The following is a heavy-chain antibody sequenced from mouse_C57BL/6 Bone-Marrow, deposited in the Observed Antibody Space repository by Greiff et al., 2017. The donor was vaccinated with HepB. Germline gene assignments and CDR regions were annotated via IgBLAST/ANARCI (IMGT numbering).Heavy chain of an antibody. CDR1: GYSFTDYN. J-gene: IGHJ2*01. V-gene: IGHV1-39*01. Sequence: EVKLMESGPELVKPGASVKISCKASGYSFTDYNMNWVKQSNGKSLEWIGVINPNHGTTSYNQKFKGKATLTVDQSSSTAYMQLNSLTSEDSAVYYCAREDYSNYEDYWGQGTTLTVSS. D-gene: IGHD2-5*01. CDR2: INPNHGTT. CDR3: AREDYSNYEDY.